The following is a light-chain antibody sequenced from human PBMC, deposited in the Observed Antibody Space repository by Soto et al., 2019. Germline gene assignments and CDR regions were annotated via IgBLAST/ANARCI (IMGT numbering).Light chain of an antibody. CDR3: CSYTTSNTRQIV. V-gene: IGLV2-14*01. CDR2: DVS. CDR1: SSDVGGYNY. Sequence: QSALTQPASVSGSPGQSITISCTGTSSDVGGYNYVSWYQQHPDKAPKFMIYDVSNRPSGVSNRFSGSKSGNTASLTISGLQAEEEADYYCCSYTTSNTRQIVFGTGTKLTVL. J-gene: IGLJ1*01.